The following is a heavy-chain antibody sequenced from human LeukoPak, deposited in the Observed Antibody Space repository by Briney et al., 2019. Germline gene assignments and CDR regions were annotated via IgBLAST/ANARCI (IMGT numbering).Heavy chain of an antibody. CDR1: GFTFSSHA. D-gene: IGHD6-6*01. CDR3: ARQPGKQLVPLGYYYYGMDV. CDR2: ISGSGGST. Sequence: GGSLRLSCAASGFTFSSHAMSWVRQAPGKGLEWVSAISGSGGSTYYADSVKGRFTISRDNSKNTLYLQMNSLRAEDTAVYYCARQPGKQLVPLGYYYYGMDVWGQGTTVTVSS. V-gene: IGHV3-23*01. J-gene: IGHJ6*02.